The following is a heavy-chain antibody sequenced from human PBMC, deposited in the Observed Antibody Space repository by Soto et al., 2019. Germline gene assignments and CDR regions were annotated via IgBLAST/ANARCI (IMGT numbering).Heavy chain of an antibody. CDR1: GFTFSSYS. Sequence: PGGSLRLSCAASGFTFSSYSMNWVRQAPGKGLEWVSSISSSSSYIYYADSVKGRFTISRDNAKNSLYLQMNSLRAEDTAVYYCARDFSHSCRIAARRVSAFDIWGQGTMVTVSS. CDR3: ARDFSHSCRIAARRVSAFDI. D-gene: IGHD6-6*01. V-gene: IGHV3-21*01. CDR2: ISSSSSYI. J-gene: IGHJ3*02.